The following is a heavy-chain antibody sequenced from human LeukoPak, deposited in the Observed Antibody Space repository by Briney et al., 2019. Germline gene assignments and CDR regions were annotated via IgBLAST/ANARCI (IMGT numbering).Heavy chain of an antibody. V-gene: IGHV1-18*01. J-gene: IGHJ4*02. CDR1: GYTFTSYG. CDR2: ISAYNGNT. D-gene: IGHD3-3*01. CDR3: ARVGDDFWSGYPFDY. Sequence: GASVKVSCKASGYTFTSYGISWVRQAPGQGLEWMGWISAYNGNTNYAQKLQGRVTMTTDTSTSTAYMELRSLRSDDTAVYYCARVGDDFWSGYPFDYWGQGTLVTVSS.